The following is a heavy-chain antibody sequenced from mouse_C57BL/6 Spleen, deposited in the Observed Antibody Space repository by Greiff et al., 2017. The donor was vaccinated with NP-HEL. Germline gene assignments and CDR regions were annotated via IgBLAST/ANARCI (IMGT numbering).Heavy chain of an antibody. J-gene: IGHJ2*01. D-gene: IGHD1-1*01. CDR1: GYTFTDYE. V-gene: IGHV1-15*01. CDR2: IDPETGGT. CDR3: TRRDVGSSYGY. Sequence: VKLMESGAELVRPGASVTLSCKASGYTFTDYEMHWVKQTPVHGLEWIGAIDPETGGTAYNQKFKGKAILTADKSSSTAYMELRSLTSEDSAVYYCTRRDVGSSYGYWGQGTTLTVSS.